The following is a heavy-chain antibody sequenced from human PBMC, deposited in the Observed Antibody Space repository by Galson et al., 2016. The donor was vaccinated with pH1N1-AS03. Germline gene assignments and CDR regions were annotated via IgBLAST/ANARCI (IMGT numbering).Heavy chain of an antibody. CDR3: ARDEGVHRGSDY. J-gene: IGHJ4*02. V-gene: IGHV4-59*01. Sequence: LTCNVSGDSMRNDYWAWIRQPPGKGLEWIGYLFHNGRSDYNPSLKSRVAISMDTSKKQFSLRLTSVTAADTAVYYCARDEGVHRGSDYWGQGTLVTVSS. CDR2: LFHNGRS. CDR1: GDSMRNDY. D-gene: IGHD3-16*01.